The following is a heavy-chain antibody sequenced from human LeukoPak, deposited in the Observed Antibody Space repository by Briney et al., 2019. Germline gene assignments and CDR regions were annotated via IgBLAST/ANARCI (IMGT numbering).Heavy chain of an antibody. D-gene: IGHD3-3*01. CDR1: GGSISSYY. CDR3: ARGPITMGMDV. J-gene: IGHJ6*02. V-gene: IGHV4-59*12. CDR2: IYYSGST. Sequence: SETLSLTCTVSGGSISSYYWSWIRQPPGKGLEWIGYIYYSGSTNYNPSLKSRVTISVDTSKNQFSLKLSSVTAADTAVYYCARGPITMGMDVWGQGTTVTVSS.